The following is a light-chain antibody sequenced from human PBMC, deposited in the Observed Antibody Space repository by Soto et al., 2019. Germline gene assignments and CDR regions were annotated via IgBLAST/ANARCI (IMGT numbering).Light chain of an antibody. V-gene: IGKV3-11*01. CDR2: DAS. Sequence: EIVLTQSPGTLSLSPGETATLSCRASQTVNSDYLAWFQQRPGQAPRLLIYDASNRATGIPARFSGSGSATDFTLTISSLEPEDFAVYYCQQRSSWITFGQGTRLEIK. J-gene: IGKJ5*01. CDR3: QQRSSWIT. CDR1: QTVNSDY.